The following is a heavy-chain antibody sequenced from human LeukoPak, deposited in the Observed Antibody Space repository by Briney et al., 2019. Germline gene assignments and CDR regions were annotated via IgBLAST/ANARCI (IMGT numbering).Heavy chain of an antibody. CDR2: VSNRGAST. D-gene: IGHD3-10*01. J-gene: IGHJ4*02. CDR3: AKDRDPYDYGSGSYYNGVFDY. V-gene: IGHV3-23*01. Sequence: GGSLRLSCAASDFSFTNYAMSWVRQAPGKELEWVSAVSNRGASTYYADSVKGRFTISRDNSKDTLYLQMNSLRAEDTAVYYCAKDRDPYDYGSGSYYNGVFDYWGQGTLVTVSS. CDR1: DFSFTNYA.